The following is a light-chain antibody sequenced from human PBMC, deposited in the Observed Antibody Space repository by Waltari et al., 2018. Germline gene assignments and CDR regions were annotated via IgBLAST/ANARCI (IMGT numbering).Light chain of an antibody. CDR1: SSDVGGYDY. Sequence: QSALTQPRSVSGSPGQSVTISCTGTSSDVGGYDYVSWYQHHPGKAPTLMSCDVTKRPAGVPDPFSGSKSGNTASLTISGLQAEDEADYYCCSYAGSYTHVVFGGGTKLTVL. J-gene: IGLJ2*01. CDR3: CSYAGSYTHVV. V-gene: IGLV2-11*01. CDR2: DVT.